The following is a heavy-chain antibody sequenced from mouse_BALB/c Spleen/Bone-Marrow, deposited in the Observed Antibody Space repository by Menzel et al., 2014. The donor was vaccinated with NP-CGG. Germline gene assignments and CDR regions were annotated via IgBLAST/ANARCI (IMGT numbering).Heavy chain of an antibody. J-gene: IGHJ2*01. V-gene: IGHV4-2*02. CDR2: INPGSSTI. CDR1: GFDFGRYW. Sequence: EVQLVESGGGLVQPGGSLNLACVASGFDFGRYWVSWARQAPGKGLEWIGEINPGSSTINYSPSLKDKFIISRDNAKNTLYLQMSKVRAEDTALYDCARLGYYGYHDNWGQGTTLTVSS. D-gene: IGHD1-2*01. CDR3: ARLGYYGYHDN.